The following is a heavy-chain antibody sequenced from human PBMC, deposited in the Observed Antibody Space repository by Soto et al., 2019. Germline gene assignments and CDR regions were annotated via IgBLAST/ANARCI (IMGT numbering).Heavy chain of an antibody. D-gene: IGHD4-17*01. J-gene: IGHJ2*01. V-gene: IGHV1-69*08. CDR1: GGTFSSHT. CDR3: ARPDFGDYWYFDL. CDR2: IIPALGTE. Sequence: QDQLVQSGAEVKKPGSSVKVSCKASGGTFSSHTFSWVLQAPGQGLEWMGRIIPALGTENYAQKFQGRVTITADASATTVYMELNSLRSEDTAVYYCARPDFGDYWYFDLWGRGTLVTVSS.